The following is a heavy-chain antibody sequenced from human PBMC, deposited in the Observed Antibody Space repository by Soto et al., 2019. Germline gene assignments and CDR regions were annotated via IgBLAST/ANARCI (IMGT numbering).Heavy chain of an antibody. J-gene: IGHJ5*02. V-gene: IGHV1-69*13. CDR2: IIPIFGTA. Sequence: ASVKVSCKASGGTFSSYAISWVRQAPGQGLEWMGGIIPIFGTANYAQKFQGRVTITADESTSTAYMELSSLRSEDTAVYYCARGDDYGGNWFDPWGQGTLVTVSS. CDR3: ARGDDYGGNWFDP. CDR1: GGTFSSYA. D-gene: IGHD4-17*01.